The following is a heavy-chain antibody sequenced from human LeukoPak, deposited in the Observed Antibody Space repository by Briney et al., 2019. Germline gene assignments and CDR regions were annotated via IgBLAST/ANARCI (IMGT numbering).Heavy chain of an antibody. J-gene: IGHJ5*02. CDR1: GFTFSSYT. Sequence: PGGSLRLSCAASGFTFSSYTMNWVRQAPGKGLEWASSISTSSSYIYYADSVKGRFTISRDNAKNSLYLQMNSLRAEDTAVYYCARDQEYSSSSWDWFDPWGQGTLVTVSP. CDR2: ISTSSSYI. V-gene: IGHV3-21*01. D-gene: IGHD6-6*01. CDR3: ARDQEYSSSSWDWFDP.